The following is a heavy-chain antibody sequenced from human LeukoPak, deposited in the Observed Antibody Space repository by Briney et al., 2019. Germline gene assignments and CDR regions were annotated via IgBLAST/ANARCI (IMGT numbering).Heavy chain of an antibody. CDR3: TTAVGATEDFDY. Sequence: GGSLRLSCAASGFTFRNAWMSWVRQAPGKGLEWVGRIKRKTEGGTTNYAAPVKGRFSISRDDSKNRLYLQINSLKIEDTAVYYRTTAVGATEDFDYWGQGTLVTVSS. J-gene: IGHJ4*02. D-gene: IGHD1-26*01. V-gene: IGHV3-15*01. CDR2: IKRKTEGGTT. CDR1: GFTFRNAW.